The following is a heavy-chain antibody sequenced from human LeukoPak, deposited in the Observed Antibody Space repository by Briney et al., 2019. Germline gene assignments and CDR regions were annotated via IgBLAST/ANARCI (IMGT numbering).Heavy chain of an antibody. Sequence: KAGGSLRLSCAASGFIFSNYYLNWVRQAPGKGLEWVSCIHGSASYNYYADSVKGRFTVSRDSAKNSLYLEMSSLRVEDTAVYYCVRAFGGYDSQRFYYYMDVWGKGTTVTVSS. CDR2: IHGSASYN. CDR3: VRAFGGYDSQRFYYYMDV. CDR1: GFIFSNYY. V-gene: IGHV3-21*06. J-gene: IGHJ6*03. D-gene: IGHD5-12*01.